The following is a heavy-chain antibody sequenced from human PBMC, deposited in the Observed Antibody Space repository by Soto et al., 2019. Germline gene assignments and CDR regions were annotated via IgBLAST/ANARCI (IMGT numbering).Heavy chain of an antibody. CDR2: IYYSGST. V-gene: IGHV4-59*01. J-gene: IGHJ2*01. CDR1: GGSISSYY. D-gene: IGHD1-26*01. CDR3: ARAGIVGARGYFDL. Sequence: QVQLQESGPGLVKPSETLSLTCTVSGGSISSYYWSWIRQPPGKGLEWIGYIYYSGSTNYNPSLMSRATISVDPSKNRFSLRLSSVTAADTAGYYCARAGIVGARGYFDLWGRGTLVTVSS.